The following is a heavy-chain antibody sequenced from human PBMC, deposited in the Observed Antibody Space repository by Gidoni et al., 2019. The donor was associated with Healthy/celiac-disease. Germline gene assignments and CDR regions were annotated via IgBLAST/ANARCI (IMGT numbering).Heavy chain of an antibody. CDR1: GGTFSSYA. V-gene: IGHV1-69*06. Sequence: QVQLVQSGAEVKKPGSSVKVSCKASGGTFSSYAISWVRQAPGQGLEWMGGIIPIVGTANYAQKFQGRVTITADKSTSTAYMELSSLRSEDTAVYYCASGSRSGSGYSPSLWSFDYWGQGTLVTVSS. J-gene: IGHJ4*02. CDR3: ASGSRSGSGYSPSLWSFDY. CDR2: IIPIVGTA. D-gene: IGHD3-3*01.